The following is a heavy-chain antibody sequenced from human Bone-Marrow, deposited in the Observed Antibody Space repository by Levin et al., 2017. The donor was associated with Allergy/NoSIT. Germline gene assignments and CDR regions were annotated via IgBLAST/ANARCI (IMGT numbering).Heavy chain of an antibody. Sequence: SLKISCAASGFTFSDYGMHWVRQAPGKGLEWVAVIWYDGSNKYYADSVKGRFTISRDNSKNTLYLQMNSLRAEDTAVYYCARPANGYSSSWYLDYWGQGTLVTVSS. J-gene: IGHJ4*02. D-gene: IGHD6-13*01. CDR1: GFTFSDYG. V-gene: IGHV3-33*01. CDR2: IWYDGSNK. CDR3: ARPANGYSSSWYLDY.